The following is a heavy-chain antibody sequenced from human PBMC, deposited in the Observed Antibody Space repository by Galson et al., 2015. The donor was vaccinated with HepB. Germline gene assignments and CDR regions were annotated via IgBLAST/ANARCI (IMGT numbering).Heavy chain of an antibody. J-gene: IGHJ6*03. CDR1: GFPFSDYY. D-gene: IGHD4-17*01. Sequence: SLRLSCAASGFPFSDYYMSWIRQAPGKGLEWVSYITGSGSTIYYADSVKGRFTISRDNVKNSLYLQMDSLRAEDTAVYYCARDAGDYVYYFYMDVWGKGTTVTVSS. CDR2: ITGSGSTI. CDR3: ARDAGDYVYYFYMDV. V-gene: IGHV3-11*01.